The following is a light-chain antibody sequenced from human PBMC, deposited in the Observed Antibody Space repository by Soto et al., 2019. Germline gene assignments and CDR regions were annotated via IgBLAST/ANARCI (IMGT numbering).Light chain of an antibody. CDR2: GAS. Sequence: VMTQSPATLSVSPGERVTLSCRASQSVTNNLAWYQQKPGQAPSLLIYGASTRATGFPARFSGSGSGTEFTLAISSLQSEDFAIYHCQQYNVWSLTFGGGTKVEIK. CDR1: QSVTNN. J-gene: IGKJ4*01. CDR3: QQYNVWSLT. V-gene: IGKV3-15*01.